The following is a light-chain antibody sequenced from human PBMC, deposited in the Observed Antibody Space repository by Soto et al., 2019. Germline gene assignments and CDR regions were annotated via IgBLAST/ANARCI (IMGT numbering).Light chain of an antibody. J-gene: IGKJ1*01. V-gene: IGKV3D-15*01. CDR1: QSVSSN. CDR2: GAS. CDR3: QQYNNWPWT. Sequence: ERVRTQSKATLSVSPGERATLSCRASQSVSSNLAWYQQKPGQAPRLLINGASTRATGIPARFSGSGSGTEFSLTISSLQSEDFAVYYCQQYNNWPWTFGQGTKVDIK.